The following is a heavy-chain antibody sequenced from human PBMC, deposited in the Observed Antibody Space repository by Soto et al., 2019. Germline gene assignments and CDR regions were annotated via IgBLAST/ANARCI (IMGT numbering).Heavy chain of an antibody. D-gene: IGHD1-1*01. CDR1: GLTVSGKKY. Sequence: DVQLVESGGGLIQPGESLRLSCAAFGLTVSGKKYVAWVRQAPGKGLEWVSALYDVDGTYYADSVKGRFTTSRDSSKTTVYLQMNGLRPDDPAVYYCASWHEREHAYDVWGKGTTVTVSS. CDR3: ASWHEREHAYDV. CDR2: LYDVDGT. J-gene: IGHJ3*01. V-gene: IGHV3-53*01.